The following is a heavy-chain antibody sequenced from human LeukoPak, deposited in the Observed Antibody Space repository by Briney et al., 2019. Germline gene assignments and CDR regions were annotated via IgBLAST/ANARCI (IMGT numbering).Heavy chain of an antibody. D-gene: IGHD3-16*01. CDR1: GFTVSSNY. J-gene: IGHJ4*02. Sequence: GGSLRLSCAASGFTVSSNYMSWVRQAPGKGLEWVSVIYSGGSTYYADSVKGRFTISRDNPKNTLYLQMNSLRAEDTAVYYCARAPYSRSGEFDYWGQGTLVTVSS. CDR3: ARAPYSRSGEFDY. CDR2: IYSGGST. V-gene: IGHV3-53*01.